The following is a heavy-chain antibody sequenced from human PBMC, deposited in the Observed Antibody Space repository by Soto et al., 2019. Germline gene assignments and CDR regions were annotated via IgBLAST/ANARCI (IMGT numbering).Heavy chain of an antibody. CDR3: ARGGSSRGRYYYYGMDV. CDR2: IIPIFGTA. V-gene: IGHV1-69*06. J-gene: IGHJ6*02. CDR1: GGTFSSYA. D-gene: IGHD6-13*01. Sequence: SVKVSGKASGGTFSSYAISWVRQAPGQGLEWMGGIIPIFGTANYAQKFQGRVTITADKSTSTAYMELSSLRSEDTAVYYCARGGSSRGRYYYYGMDVWGQGTTVTVSS.